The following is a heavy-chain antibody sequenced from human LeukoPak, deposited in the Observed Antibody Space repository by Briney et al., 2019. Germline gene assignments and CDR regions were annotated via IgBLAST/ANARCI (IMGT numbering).Heavy chain of an antibody. CDR1: GFTFTSSA. CDR2: IVVGSGNT. D-gene: IGHD1-14*01. CDR3: AAFHPDLNNWFGP. Sequence: SVKVSCKASGFTFTSSAVQWVRQARGQRLEWIGWIVVGSGNTNYAQKFQERVTITRDMSTSTAYMELSSLRSEDTAVYYCAAFHPDLNNWFGPWGQGTLVTVSS. V-gene: IGHV1-58*01. J-gene: IGHJ5*02.